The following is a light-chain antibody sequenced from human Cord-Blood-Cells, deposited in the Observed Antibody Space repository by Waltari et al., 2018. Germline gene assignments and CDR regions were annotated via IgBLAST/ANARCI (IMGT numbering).Light chain of an antibody. Sequence: ALLPPLPASRPPGPSVTLPRTGTHTGIECYKHLLWYQPHPGKAPKLMIYDVSKRPSGGLDRFSGSKSGNTASLTIAGLQAEDEADYYCCSYAGSYTYVFGTGTKVTVL. CDR2: DVS. V-gene: IGLV2-11*01. CDR3: CSYAGSYTYV. CDR1: HTGIECYKH. J-gene: IGLJ1*01.